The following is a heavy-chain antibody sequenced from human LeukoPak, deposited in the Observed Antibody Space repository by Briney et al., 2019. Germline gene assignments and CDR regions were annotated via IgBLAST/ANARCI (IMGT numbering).Heavy chain of an antibody. V-gene: IGHV5-51*01. CDR2: IYPGDSDT. J-gene: IGHJ4*02. CDR1: GYSFTTYW. CDR3: ARRQGCSSTSCPPDS. Sequence: GESLKTSCRGSGYSFTTYWIGWVRQMPGKGLEWMGIIYPGDSDTRYSPSFQGQVTMSADKSINTAYLQWSSLKASDTAMYYCARRQGCSSTSCPPDSWGQGTLVTVSS. D-gene: IGHD2-2*01.